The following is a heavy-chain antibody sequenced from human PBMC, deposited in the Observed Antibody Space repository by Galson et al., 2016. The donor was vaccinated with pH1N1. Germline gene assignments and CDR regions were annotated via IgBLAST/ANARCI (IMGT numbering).Heavy chain of an antibody. CDR2: MYHSGTS. V-gene: IGHV4-38-2*02. CDR3: ARHGIVTTEPFDN. J-gene: IGHJ4*02. Sequence: SETLSLTCTVSTYSISDGYYWSWIRQPPGTGLEWIGSMYHSGTSYYNPSLKSRVAISFDTSRNQFPLALKSVTVEDTAIYYCARHGIVTTEPFDNWGQGTRVTVSS. CDR1: TYSISDGYY. D-gene: IGHD1-14*01.